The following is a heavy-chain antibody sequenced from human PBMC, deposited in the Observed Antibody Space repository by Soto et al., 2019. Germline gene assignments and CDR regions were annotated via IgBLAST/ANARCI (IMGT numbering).Heavy chain of an antibody. D-gene: IGHD2-2*01. V-gene: IGHV1-24*01. CDR3: ATGVVPAAIGPYYYYMDV. J-gene: IGHJ6*03. CDR1: GYTLTELS. CDR2: FDPEDGET. Sequence: ASVKVSCKVSGYTLTELSMHWVRQAPGKGLEWMGGFDPEDGETIYAQKFQGRVTMTEDTSTDTAYMELSSLRSEDTAVYYCATGVVPAAIGPYYYYMDVWAKGPRSPSP.